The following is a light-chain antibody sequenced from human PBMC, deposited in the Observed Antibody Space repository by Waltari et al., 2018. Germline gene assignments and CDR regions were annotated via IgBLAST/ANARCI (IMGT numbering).Light chain of an antibody. Sequence: QSVLTQPPSASGTPGPRVTISSSGSNSNTGSNYVYWYQQLPGTAPKLLIYRSNQRLSGVPDRFSASKSGTSASLAISGLRSEDEADYYCAAWDDSLSAWVFGGGTKLTVL. CDR3: AAWDDSLSAWV. J-gene: IGLJ3*02. V-gene: IGLV1-47*01. CDR2: RSN. CDR1: NSNTGSNY.